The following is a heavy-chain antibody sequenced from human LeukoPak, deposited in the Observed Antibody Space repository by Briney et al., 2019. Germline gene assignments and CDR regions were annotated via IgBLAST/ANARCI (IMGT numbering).Heavy chain of an antibody. D-gene: IGHD6-13*01. CDR2: IKSKSAGGTV. J-gene: IGHJ4*02. CDR3: STDAGYDSRWYNY. V-gene: IGHV3-15*01. CDR1: GFSFSSAY. Sequence: GGSLRLSCAASGFSFSSAYVSWVRQAPGKGLEWVGRIKSKSAGGTVDYASPMKGRFVISRDDSRTTVSLQMNSLKTEDTAVYYCSTDAGYDSRWYNYWGQGTLVTVSS.